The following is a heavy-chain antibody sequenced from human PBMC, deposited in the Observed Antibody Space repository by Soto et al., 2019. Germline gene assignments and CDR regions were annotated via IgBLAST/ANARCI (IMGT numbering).Heavy chain of an antibody. D-gene: IGHD3-22*01. Sequence: QVQLVESGGGVVQPGRSLRLSCAASGFTFSSYGMHWVRQAPGKGLEWVAVIWYDGSNKYYADSVKSRFTISRDNSKNTLYLQMNSLRAEDTAVYYCARDVDYYDSSGYSDWGQGTLVTVSS. CDR2: IWYDGSNK. V-gene: IGHV3-33*01. CDR3: ARDVDYYDSSGYSD. CDR1: GFTFSSYG. J-gene: IGHJ4*02.